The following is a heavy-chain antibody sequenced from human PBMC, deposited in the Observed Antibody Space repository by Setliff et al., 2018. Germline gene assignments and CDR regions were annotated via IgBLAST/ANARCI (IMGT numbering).Heavy chain of an antibody. Sequence: GASVKVSCKASGYTLSNSILSWVRQAPGQGLEWVGWISAYNGKTYFAQKFQDRITLTTDTSTNTGYLELRGLRSDDTAVYYCARELRSPYWHLDSWGQGTQVTVSS. V-gene: IGHV1-18*01. CDR2: ISAYNGKT. CDR1: GYTLSNSI. J-gene: IGHJ5*01. CDR3: ARELRSPYWHLDS. D-gene: IGHD3-16*01.